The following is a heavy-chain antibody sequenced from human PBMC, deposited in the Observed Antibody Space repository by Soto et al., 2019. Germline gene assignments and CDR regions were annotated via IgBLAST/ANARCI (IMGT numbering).Heavy chain of an antibody. CDR2: VSGSGETT. CDR1: GFTFSSYA. D-gene: IGHD3-3*01. CDR3: GKATNFGVGPDYYYYGMDV. Sequence: GGSLRLSCAASGFTFSSYAMSWVRQAPGKGLEWVSTVSGSGETTYYTDSVKGRFTISGDNSKSTLYLQMTSLRGEDTAVYYCGKATNFGVGPDYYYYGMDVWGQGTTVTVSS. V-gene: IGHV3-23*01. J-gene: IGHJ6*02.